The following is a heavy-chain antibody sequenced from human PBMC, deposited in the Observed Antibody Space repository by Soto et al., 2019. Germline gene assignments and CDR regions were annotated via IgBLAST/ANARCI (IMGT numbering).Heavy chain of an antibody. J-gene: IGHJ4*02. Sequence: PSETLSLTCTVSGGSISSSSYYWGWIRQPPGKGLEWIGSIYYSGSTYYNPSLKSRVTISVDTSKNQFSLKLSSVTAADTAVYYCARCYSSGCPIDYWGQGTLVTVSS. D-gene: IGHD6-19*01. V-gene: IGHV4-39*01. CDR3: ARCYSSGCPIDY. CDR2: IYYSGST. CDR1: GGSISSSSYY.